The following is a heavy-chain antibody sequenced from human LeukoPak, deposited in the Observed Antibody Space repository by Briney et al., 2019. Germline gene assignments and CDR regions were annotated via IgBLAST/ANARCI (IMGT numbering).Heavy chain of an antibody. CDR1: GYTFTSYG. D-gene: IGHD3-9*01. J-gene: IGHJ3*02. Sequence: ASVKVSCKASGYTFTSYGISWVRQAPGQGLEWMGWISAYNGNTNYAQKLQGRVTMTTDTSTSTAYMELRSLGSDDTAVYYCARVKLYYDILTGYYHADAFDIWGQGTMVTVSS. CDR2: ISAYNGNT. CDR3: ARVKLYYDILTGYYHADAFDI. V-gene: IGHV1-18*01.